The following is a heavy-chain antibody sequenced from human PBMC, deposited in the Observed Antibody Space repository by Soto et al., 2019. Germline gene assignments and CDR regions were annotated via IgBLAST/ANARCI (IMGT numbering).Heavy chain of an antibody. Sequence: EVQLVESGGGLVQPGGSLRLSSASSGFTFSSYWMSWDRQAPGKGLEWVANIKQDGSEKYYVDSVKGRFTISRDNAKNALYLQMNSLRAEDTAVYYCARYRMPGIAVAGTGGNVFDIWGQGTMVTVSS. J-gene: IGHJ3*02. CDR3: ARYRMPGIAVAGTGGNVFDI. D-gene: IGHD6-19*01. V-gene: IGHV3-7*01. CDR1: GFTFSSYW. CDR2: IKQDGSEK.